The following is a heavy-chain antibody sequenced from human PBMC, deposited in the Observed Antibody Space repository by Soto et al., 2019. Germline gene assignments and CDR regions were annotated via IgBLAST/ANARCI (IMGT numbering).Heavy chain of an antibody. CDR1: GFTFDDYA. V-gene: IGHV3-9*01. J-gene: IGHJ6*02. Sequence: EVQLVESGGGLVQPGRSLRLSCAASGFTFDDYAMHWVRQAPGKGLEWVSGISWNSGNKVYADSVKGRFTISRDNAKNFLYLQMNSLRAEDTALYYCAKEAGILRYFDWLSYGMDLWGQGTTVTVSS. D-gene: IGHD3-9*01. CDR3: AKEAGILRYFDWLSYGMDL. CDR2: ISWNSGNK.